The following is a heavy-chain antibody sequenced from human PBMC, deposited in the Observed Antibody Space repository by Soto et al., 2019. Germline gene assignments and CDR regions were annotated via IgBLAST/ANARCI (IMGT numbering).Heavy chain of an antibody. CDR1: GFSFSSYG. V-gene: IGHV3-30*18. D-gene: IGHD3-10*01. Sequence: QVQLVESGGGVVQPGRSLRLSCVASGFSFSSYGMHWVRQAPGKGLEWVAVISYDGSEKYYADSVKGRVTISRDKSKNTLYMQMNSLRAEDTAVYYCAKDYYDSGTYSPIEYWGQGTLVTVSS. CDR3: AKDYYDSGTYSPIEY. J-gene: IGHJ4*02. CDR2: ISYDGSEK.